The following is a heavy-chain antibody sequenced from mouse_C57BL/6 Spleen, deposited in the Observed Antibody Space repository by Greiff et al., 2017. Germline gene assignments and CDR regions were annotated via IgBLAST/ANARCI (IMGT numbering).Heavy chain of an antibody. CDR2: IDPSDSYT. Sequence: QVQLQQPGAELVMPGASVKLSCKASGYTFTSYWMHWVKQRPGQGLEWIGEIDPSDSYTNYNQKVKGKSTLTVDKSSSTAYMQLSSLTSEDSAVYYCARGTTVVDYYAMDYWGQGTSVTVAS. CDR1: GYTFTSYW. D-gene: IGHD1-1*01. J-gene: IGHJ4*01. V-gene: IGHV1-69*01. CDR3: ARGTTVVDYYAMDY.